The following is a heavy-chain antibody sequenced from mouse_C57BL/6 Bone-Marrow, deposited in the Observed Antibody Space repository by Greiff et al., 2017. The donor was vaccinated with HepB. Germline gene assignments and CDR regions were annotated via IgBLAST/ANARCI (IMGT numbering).Heavy chain of an antibody. CDR1: GFTFTDYY. Sequence: EVKLVESGGGLPQPGGSLSLSCAASGFTFTDYYMSWVRQPPGKALEWLGFIRNKANGYTTEYSASVKGRFTISRDNSQSILYLQMNALRAEDSATYYCARYGYYGSSLYWYFDVWGTGTTVTVSS. CDR2: IRNKANGYTT. J-gene: IGHJ1*03. D-gene: IGHD1-1*01. CDR3: ARYGYYGSSLYWYFDV. V-gene: IGHV7-3*01.